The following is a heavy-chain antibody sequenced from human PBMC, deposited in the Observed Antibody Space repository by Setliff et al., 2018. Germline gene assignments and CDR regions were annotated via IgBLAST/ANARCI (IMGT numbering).Heavy chain of an antibody. CDR1: GYTFRNYW. Sequence: GESLKISCKASGYTFRNYWIAWVRQMPGKGLEWMGIINPEDSETKYSPSFQGLVTISADKSITTAYLQWSNLKASDTAIYYCARVTPDYYYYYGMDVWGQGTTVTVSS. V-gene: IGHV5-51*01. CDR3: ARVTPDYYYYYGMDV. J-gene: IGHJ6*02. CDR2: INPEDSET. D-gene: IGHD5-18*01.